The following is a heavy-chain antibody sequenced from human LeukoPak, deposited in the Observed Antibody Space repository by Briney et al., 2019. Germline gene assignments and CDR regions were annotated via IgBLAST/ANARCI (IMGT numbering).Heavy chain of an antibody. Sequence: GGSLRLSCAASGFTFNSYWMSWVRQAPGKGLQWVASIKQDGSEEKYGDSVKGRFTISRDNAKNSLYLQMNSLRAEDTAVYYCASQTGATAFEIWGQGTMVTVSS. V-gene: IGHV3-7*01. CDR1: GFTFNSYW. J-gene: IGHJ3*02. D-gene: IGHD1-7*01. CDR2: IKQDGSEE. CDR3: ASQTGATAFEI.